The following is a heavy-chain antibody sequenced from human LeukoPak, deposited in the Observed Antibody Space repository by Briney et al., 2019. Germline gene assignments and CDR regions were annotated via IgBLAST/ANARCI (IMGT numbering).Heavy chain of an antibody. V-gene: IGHV5-51*01. D-gene: IGHD6-13*01. Sequence: EALKISCKGSGYSFTSYWIGWVRRMPGKGLELMGIIYPGDSDTRYSPSFQGQVTISADKSISTAYLQWSSLKASDTAMYYCARRGPIAAVGYYFDYWGQGTLVTVSS. J-gene: IGHJ4*02. CDR2: IYPGDSDT. CDR1: GYSFTSYW. CDR3: ARRGPIAAVGYYFDY.